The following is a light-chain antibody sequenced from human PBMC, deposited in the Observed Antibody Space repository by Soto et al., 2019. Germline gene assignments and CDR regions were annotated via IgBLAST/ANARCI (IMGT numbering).Light chain of an antibody. V-gene: IGKV3-11*01. J-gene: IGKJ4*01. Sequence: VLTQSPATLSLSPGERATLSCRARESIGNSLAWYQQKLGQAPKLLIYDASHRAIGIPGRFSGDGSGTDFTLTISSLEPEDFAVYYCQWRSDWPPRLTFGGGTKVEIK. CDR2: DAS. CDR1: ESIGNS. CDR3: QWRSDWPPRLT.